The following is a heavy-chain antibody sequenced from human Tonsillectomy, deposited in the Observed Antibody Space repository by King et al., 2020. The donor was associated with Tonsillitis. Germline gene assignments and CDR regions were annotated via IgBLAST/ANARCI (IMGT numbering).Heavy chain of an antibody. Sequence: VQLVESGGGLVQPGGSLRLSCAASGFTFSSNAMSWVRQAPGKGLEWVSAISGSGGSTYYADSVKGRFTICRDNSKNTLYLQMNSLRAEDTAVYYCAMITIFGARTKAFDYWGQGTLVTVSS. CDR1: GFTFSSNA. CDR2: ISGSGGST. D-gene: IGHD3-3*01. CDR3: AMITIFGARTKAFDY. V-gene: IGHV3-23*04. J-gene: IGHJ4*02.